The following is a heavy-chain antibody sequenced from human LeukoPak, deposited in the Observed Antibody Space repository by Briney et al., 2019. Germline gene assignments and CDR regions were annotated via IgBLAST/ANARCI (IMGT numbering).Heavy chain of an antibody. Sequence: GGSLRLSCAASGFTFSSYAMSWVRQAPGKGLEWVSAISGSGGGTYYADSVKGRFTISRDNSKNTLYLQMNSLRAEDTAVYYCAKDIVVVPAALGAFDIWGQGTMVTVSS. CDR3: AKDIVVVPAALGAFDI. CDR2: ISGSGGGT. D-gene: IGHD2-2*01. J-gene: IGHJ3*02. V-gene: IGHV3-23*01. CDR1: GFTFSSYA.